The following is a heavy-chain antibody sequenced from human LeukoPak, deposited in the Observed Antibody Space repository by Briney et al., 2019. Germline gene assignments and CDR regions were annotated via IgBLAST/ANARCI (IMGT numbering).Heavy chain of an antibody. V-gene: IGHV4-59*01. CDR3: ASGRPAKPHSSSLDY. D-gene: IGHD6-13*01. CDR1: GVSISSYF. CDR2: IYYSGST. J-gene: IGHJ4*02. Sequence: TSETLSLTCTVSGVSISSYFWSWIRQPPGKGLEWIGYIYYSGSTNYNPSLKSRVIISVDTSKNQFSLKLSSVTAADTAVYYCASGRPAKPHSSSLDYWGQGTLVTVSS.